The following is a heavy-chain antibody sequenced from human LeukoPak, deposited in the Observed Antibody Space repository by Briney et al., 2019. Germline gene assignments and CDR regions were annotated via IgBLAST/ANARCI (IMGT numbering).Heavy chain of an antibody. CDR1: GFTFTRYN. V-gene: IGHV3-21*04. CDR2: ITSSSSYI. Sequence: PGGSLRLSCAASGFTFTRYNMNWVRQAPGKGLEWVSSITSSSSYIYYADSVKGRFTISRDNSKNTLYLQMNSLRAEDTAVYYCAKSGYYYYMDVWGKGTTVTVSS. CDR3: AKSGYYYYMDV. J-gene: IGHJ6*03.